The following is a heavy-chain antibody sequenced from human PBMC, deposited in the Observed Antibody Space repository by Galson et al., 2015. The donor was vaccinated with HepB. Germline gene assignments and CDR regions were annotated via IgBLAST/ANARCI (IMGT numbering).Heavy chain of an antibody. Sequence: SVKVSCKASGYTFSSYGINWVRQAPGQGLEWMGWISPYNGRTKYAQKFQDRVTMTTDTSTSTAYMELRSLGSDDTAVYYCARGRGGVTIVGVVPTTYYYLDVWGKGTTVTVSS. CDR3: ARGRGGVTIVGVVPTTYYYLDV. J-gene: IGHJ6*03. D-gene: IGHD3-3*01. CDR2: ISPYNGRT. V-gene: IGHV1-18*01. CDR1: GYTFSSYG.